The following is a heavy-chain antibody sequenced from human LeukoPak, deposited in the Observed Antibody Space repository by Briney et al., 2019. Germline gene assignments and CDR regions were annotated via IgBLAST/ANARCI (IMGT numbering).Heavy chain of an antibody. V-gene: IGHV1-2*02. D-gene: IGHD2-2*01. CDR3: ATGYCSSTSCPYYYYYYMDV. J-gene: IGHJ6*03. Sequence: ASVKVSCKASGYTFTGYYMHWVRQAPGQGLEWMGWINPNSGGTNYAQKFQGRVTITTDESTSTAYMELSSLRSEDTAVYYCATGYCSSTSCPYYYYYYMDVWGKGTTVTVSS. CDR1: GYTFTGYY. CDR2: INPNSGGT.